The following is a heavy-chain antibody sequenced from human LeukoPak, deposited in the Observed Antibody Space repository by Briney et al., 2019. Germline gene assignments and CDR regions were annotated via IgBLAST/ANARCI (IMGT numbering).Heavy chain of an antibody. CDR1: GGTFSSYA. V-gene: IGHV1-69*06. J-gene: IGHJ5*02. D-gene: IGHD3-16*01. CDR3: ARDSARERGLWFDP. CDR2: IIPIFGTA. Sequence: SVKVSCKASGGTFSSYAISWVRQAPGQGLEWMGGIIPIFGTANYAQKFPGRVTITADKSTSTAHMELSSLRSEDTAVYYCARDSARERGLWFDPWGQGTLVTVSS.